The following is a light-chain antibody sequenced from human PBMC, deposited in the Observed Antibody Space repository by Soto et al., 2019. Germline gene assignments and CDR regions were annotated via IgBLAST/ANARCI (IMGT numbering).Light chain of an antibody. CDR2: DAS. Sequence: DIQMTQSPSTLSASVGDRVTITCRASQSISTWLAWYQQKPGKAPKLLIYDASILESGVLSRFSGSGSGTEFTLTISSLQPDDFATYYCQQYNSFSGVTFGPGTKVDI. J-gene: IGKJ3*01. CDR1: QSISTW. V-gene: IGKV1-5*01. CDR3: QQYNSFSGVT.